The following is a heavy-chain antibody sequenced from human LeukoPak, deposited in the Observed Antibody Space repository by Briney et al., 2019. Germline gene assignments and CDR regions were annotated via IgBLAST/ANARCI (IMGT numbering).Heavy chain of an antibody. CDR2: ISYDGSNK. D-gene: IGHD2/OR15-2a*01. Sequence: PGGSLRLSCAASGFTFSSYAMHWVRQAPGKGLEWVAVISYDGSNKYYADSVKGRFTISRDNSKNTLYLQMNSLRAEDTAVYYCARPFTALLSPPDYWGQGTLVTVSS. CDR1: GFTFSSYA. CDR3: ARPFTALLSPPDY. V-gene: IGHV3-30-3*01. J-gene: IGHJ4*02.